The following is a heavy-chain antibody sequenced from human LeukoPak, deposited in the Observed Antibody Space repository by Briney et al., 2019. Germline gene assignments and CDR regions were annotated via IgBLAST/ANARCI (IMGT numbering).Heavy chain of an antibody. CDR2: ISQSGST. CDR3: ARATDDEFYLYYGMDV. CDR1: GGSVSSGSYY. V-gene: IGHV4-61*01. D-gene: IGHD3-16*01. J-gene: IGHJ6*02. Sequence: SQTLSLTCTVSGGSVSSGSYYWNWIRQPPGRGLEWIGEISQSGSTNYNPSLKSRITMSVDTSKNQFSLQLRSMTAADTAVYFCARATDDEFYLYYGMDVWGQGTTVTVSS.